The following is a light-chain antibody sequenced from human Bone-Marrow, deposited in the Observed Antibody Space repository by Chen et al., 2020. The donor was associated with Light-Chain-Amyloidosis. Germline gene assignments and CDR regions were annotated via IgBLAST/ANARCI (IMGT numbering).Light chain of an antibody. V-gene: IGLV3-25*03. J-gene: IGLJ2*01. CDR3: QSADSSGTYEVI. CDR2: RDT. CDR1: DLPTKY. Sequence: YDLTQPPSVSVSPGQTARITCSGDDLPTKYAYWYQQKPGQAPVLVIHRDTERPSGISERFSGSSSGTTATLTISGVQAEDEADYHCQSADSSGTYEVIFGGGAKLTVL.